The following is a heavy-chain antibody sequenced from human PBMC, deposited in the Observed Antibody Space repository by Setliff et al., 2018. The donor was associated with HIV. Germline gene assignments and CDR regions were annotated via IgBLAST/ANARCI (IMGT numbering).Heavy chain of an antibody. J-gene: IGHJ4*02. D-gene: IGHD3-10*01. CDR3: ARAPFLQFFRGSPYYFDY. Sequence: VKVSCKASGYTFTSYAMNWVRQAPGQGLEWLGWINTKTGNPTYVQGFPGQFVFSLDTSVSTAYLEISSLKAEDTAVYYCARAPFLQFFRGSPYYFDYWGQGSLVTVSS. CDR2: INTKTGNP. V-gene: IGHV7-4-1*02. CDR1: GYTFTSYA.